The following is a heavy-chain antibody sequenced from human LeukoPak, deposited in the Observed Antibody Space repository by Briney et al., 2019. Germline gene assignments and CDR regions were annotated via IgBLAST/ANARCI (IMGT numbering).Heavy chain of an antibody. Sequence: ASVNVSCKSSGYPFSIYGIAWVRQAPGQGLECMGGISGYNGNTNYAQKLQGRVSMTTDTSTTTAYMALRSLRSDDTAVYYCARFRWDSSGYYGEFDYWGQGTLVTVSS. CDR1: GYPFSIYG. J-gene: IGHJ4*02. CDR3: ARFRWDSSGYYGEFDY. CDR2: ISGYNGNT. D-gene: IGHD3-22*01. V-gene: IGHV1-18*01.